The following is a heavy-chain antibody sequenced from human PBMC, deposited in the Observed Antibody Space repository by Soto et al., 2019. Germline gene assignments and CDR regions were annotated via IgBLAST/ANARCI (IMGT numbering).Heavy chain of an antibody. CDR3: ARLYCSSVSCYNDY. D-gene: IGHD2-2*01. V-gene: IGHV4-38-2*01. CDR1: GFPVSYGYY. J-gene: IGHJ4*02. CDR2: IYQSGKT. Sequence: PSETLSLTCGVSGFPVSYGYYWGWIRHPPGKGLEWLGSIYQSGKTYYNPSLKSRLTLSMDTSKNEFSVRLRSVTAADTAVYFCARLYCSSVSCYNDYWGPGVQVTVSS.